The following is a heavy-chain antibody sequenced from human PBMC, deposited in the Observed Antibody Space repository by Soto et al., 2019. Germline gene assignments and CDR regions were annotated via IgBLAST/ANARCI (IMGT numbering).Heavy chain of an antibody. V-gene: IGHV3-53*01. Sequence: EVQLVESGGGLIHPGGSLRLSCAASGFTVSSKYMSWVRQAPGKGLEWVSVIYSGGSTYYADSVKGRFTISRDNSKNTLYLQMNSLRAEDTAVYYGASIAARPDWGQGTLVTVSS. CDR1: GFTVSSKY. CDR2: IYSGGST. CDR3: ASIAARPD. J-gene: IGHJ4*02. D-gene: IGHD6-6*01.